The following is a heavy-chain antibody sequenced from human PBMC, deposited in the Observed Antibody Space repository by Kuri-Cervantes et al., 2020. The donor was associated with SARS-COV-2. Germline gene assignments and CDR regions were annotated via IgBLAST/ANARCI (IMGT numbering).Heavy chain of an antibody. J-gene: IGHJ5*01. CDR3: ARDGGGYSSTWFDS. V-gene: IGHV3-11*05. D-gene: IGHD4-11*01. Sequence: GESLKISCAASGFTFSDYYMSWIRQAPGKGLEWVSYISSSSSYTNYADSVKGRFTISRDNAKNSLYLQMDSLRVEDTAVYYCARDGGGYSSTWFDSWGQGTLVTVSS. CDR1: GFTFSDYY. CDR2: ISSSSSYT.